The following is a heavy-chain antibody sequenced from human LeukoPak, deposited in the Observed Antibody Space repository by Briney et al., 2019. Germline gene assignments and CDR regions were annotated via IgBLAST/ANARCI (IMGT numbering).Heavy chain of an antibody. V-gene: IGHV1-69*13. CDR1: GGTFINYA. J-gene: IGHJ4*02. CDR2: IIPIFGTA. Sequence: SVKVSCKASGGTFINYASSWVGQARGQGREWMGGIIPIFGTANYAQKFQGGVTITADESTSTAYMELSSLRSEDTAVYYCAREGNYCSGGRCYTGRFDYWGQGTLVTVSS. D-gene: IGHD2-15*01. CDR3: AREGNYCSGGRCYTGRFDY.